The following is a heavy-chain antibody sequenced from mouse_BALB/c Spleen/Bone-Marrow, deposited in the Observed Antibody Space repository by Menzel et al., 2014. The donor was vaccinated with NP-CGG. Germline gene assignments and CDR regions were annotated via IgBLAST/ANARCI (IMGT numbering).Heavy chain of an antibody. CDR3: ARARYMYLFAY. V-gene: IGHV3-6*02. J-gene: IGHJ3*01. Sequence: EVQLEESGPGLVKPSQSLSLTCSVTGYSITSGYYWNWIRQFPGNKLEWMGYISYDGSNNYNPSLKNRISITRDASKNQFFLKLNSVTAEDTATYYCARARYMYLFAYWGQGTLVTVSA. D-gene: IGHD5-1*01. CDR2: ISYDGSN. CDR1: GYSITSGYY.